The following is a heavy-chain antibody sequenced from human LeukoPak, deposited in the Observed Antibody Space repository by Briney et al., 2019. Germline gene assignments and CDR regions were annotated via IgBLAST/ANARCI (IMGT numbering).Heavy chain of an antibody. V-gene: IGHV3-48*03. CDR3: AELGITMIVGV. J-gene: IGHJ6*04. Sequence: GGSLRLSCAASGFTFSSYEMNWVRQAPGKGLEWVSYISSSGSTIYYADSVKGRFTISRDNAKNSLYLQMNSLRAEDTAVYYCAELGITMIVGVWDKGTTVTISS. D-gene: IGHD3-22*01. CDR2: ISSSGSTI. CDR1: GFTFSSYE.